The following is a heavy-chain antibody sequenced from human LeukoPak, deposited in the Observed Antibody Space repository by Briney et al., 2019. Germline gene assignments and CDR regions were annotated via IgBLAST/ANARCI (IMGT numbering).Heavy chain of an antibody. CDR2: ISNSGDST. CDR1: GFTLSSHV. J-gene: IGHJ4*02. D-gene: IGHD3-3*02. V-gene: IGHV3-23*01. Sequence: GGSLRLSCAASGFTLSSHVMSWVRQAPGKGLEWVSAISNSGDSTFYADSVKGRLTISRDNSKSTLYLQMNSLRAEDTAVYYCAKLSDYWGQGTLVTVSS. CDR3: AKLSDY.